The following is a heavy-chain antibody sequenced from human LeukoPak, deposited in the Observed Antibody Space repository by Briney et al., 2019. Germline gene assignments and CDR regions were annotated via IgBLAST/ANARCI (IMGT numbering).Heavy chain of an antibody. V-gene: IGHV4-39*07. CDR3: AKDRTYCTNAICYNAFDI. CDR1: GGSISSSSYY. CDR2: IYYSGST. Sequence: SETLSLTCTVSGGSISSSSYYWGWIRQPPRKGLEWIRSIYYSGSTYYNPSLKSRVTISVDTSKNQFSLKLSSVTAADTVVYYCAKDRTYCTNAICYNAFDIWGQGTMITVSS. J-gene: IGHJ3*02. D-gene: IGHD2-8*01.